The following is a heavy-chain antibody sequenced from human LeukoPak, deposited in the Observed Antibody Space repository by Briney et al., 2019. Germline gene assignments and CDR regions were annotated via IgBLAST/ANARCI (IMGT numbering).Heavy chain of an antibody. CDR2: IRYDGSNK. CDR3: ATLGYSGYDEPDAFDI. V-gene: IGHV3-30*02. D-gene: IGHD5-12*01. CDR1: GFTFSSYG. J-gene: IGHJ3*02. Sequence: GGSLRLSCAASGFTFSSYGMHWVRQAPGKGLGWVAFIRYDGSNKYYADSVKGRFTISRDNSKNTLYLQMNSLRAEDTAVYYCATLGYSGYDEPDAFDIWGQGTMVTVSS.